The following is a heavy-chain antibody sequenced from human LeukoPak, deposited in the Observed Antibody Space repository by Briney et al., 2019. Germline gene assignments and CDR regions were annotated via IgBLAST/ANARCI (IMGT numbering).Heavy chain of an antibody. CDR2: IYTSGST. J-gene: IGHJ4*02. Sequence: SETLSLTCTVSGGSISSYYWSRIRQPAGKGLEWIGRIYTSGSTNFNPSLKSRVTMSVDTSKNQFSLKLSSVTAADTAVYYCARDRDYVWGSYRPYFDYWGQGTLVTVSS. CDR3: ARDRDYVWGSYRPYFDY. D-gene: IGHD3-16*02. CDR1: GGSISSYY. V-gene: IGHV4-4*07.